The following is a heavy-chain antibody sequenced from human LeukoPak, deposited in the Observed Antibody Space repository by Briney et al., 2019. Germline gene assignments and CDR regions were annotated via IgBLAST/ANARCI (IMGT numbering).Heavy chain of an antibody. Sequence: ASVKVSCKASGYPFTAYYMHWVRQAPGQGLEWVGWINPNNGGTYYAQNFQGRVTMTTDTSISTAYMEFSGLTSDDTAVYYCARDRWGRGDFDYWGQGTLVTVSP. V-gene: IGHV1-2*02. CDR2: INPNNGGT. D-gene: IGHD7-27*01. CDR3: ARDRWGRGDFDY. J-gene: IGHJ4*02. CDR1: GYPFTAYY.